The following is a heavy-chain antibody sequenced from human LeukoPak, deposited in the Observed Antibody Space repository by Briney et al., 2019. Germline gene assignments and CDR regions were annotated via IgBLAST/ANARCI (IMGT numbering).Heavy chain of an antibody. CDR3: ARAPANKYDSRLSEDY. J-gene: IGHJ4*02. V-gene: IGHV1-46*01. CDR2: INPGDGTT. Sequence: ASVKVSCKASGYTFTGYYIHWVRQAPRQGLEWMGIINPGDGTTSYAQKFQGRVTMTRDTSTSTVYMELRSLRSEDTAVYYCARAPANKYDSRLSEDYWGQGTLVTVSS. D-gene: IGHD3-22*01. CDR1: GYTFTGYY.